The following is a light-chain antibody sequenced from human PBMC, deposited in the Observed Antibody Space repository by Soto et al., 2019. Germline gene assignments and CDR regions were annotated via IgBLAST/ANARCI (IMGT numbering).Light chain of an antibody. CDR1: SGHSSYI. CDR2: LEGSGNY. CDR3: ETWDSNNWV. Sequence: QPVLTQSSSASASLGSSVKLTCTLSSGHSSYIIAWHQQQPGKAPRYLMKLEGSGNYNKGSGVPDRFSGSSSGADRYLTISNLQFEDAADYYCETWDSNNWVFGGGTKLTVL. J-gene: IGLJ3*02. V-gene: IGLV4-60*02.